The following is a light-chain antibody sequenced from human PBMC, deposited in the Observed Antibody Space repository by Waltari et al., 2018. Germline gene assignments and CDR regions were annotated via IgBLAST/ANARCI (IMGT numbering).Light chain of an antibody. Sequence: QSVLTQPPSVSAAPGQKVTISCSGSASNIGNSYVSWYQQFPGAAPKVLIYGNDKRTTGSPDRVSGSKSGTSATLDITGLQTGDEADYYCGTWDNTLSAVFGGGTKVTVL. CDR2: GND. CDR1: ASNIGNSY. CDR3: GTWDNTLSAV. J-gene: IGLJ2*01. V-gene: IGLV1-51*02.